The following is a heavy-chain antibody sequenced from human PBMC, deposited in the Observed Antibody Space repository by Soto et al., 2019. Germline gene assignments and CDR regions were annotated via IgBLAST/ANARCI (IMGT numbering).Heavy chain of an antibody. V-gene: IGHV3-23*01. CDR1: GFTFSTYA. D-gene: IGHD1-20*01. CDR3: ARHNYFFDH. CDR2: ISGSGGST. J-gene: IGHJ4*02. Sequence: GGSLRLSCVASGFTFSTYAMSWVRQAPGKGLDWVSAISGSGGSTHYADSVKGRFTISRDNSKNTVYLQMKSLRADDTAVYYCARHNYFFDHWGQGTLVTVSS.